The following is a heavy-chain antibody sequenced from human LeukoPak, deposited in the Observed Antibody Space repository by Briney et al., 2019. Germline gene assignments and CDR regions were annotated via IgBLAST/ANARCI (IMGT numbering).Heavy chain of an antibody. CDR2: IYSDGTT. J-gene: IGHJ2*01. D-gene: IGHD3-3*01. CDR3: ARYDFILISYFDL. Sequence: GGSLRLSCAASGFTVSNNYISWVRQAPGKKLEWVSDIYSDGTTFYADSVKGRFTISRDNSKNTLYLQMNSLRAEDTAAYHCARYDFILISYFDLWGRGALVTVSS. CDR1: GFTVSNNY. V-gene: IGHV3-53*01.